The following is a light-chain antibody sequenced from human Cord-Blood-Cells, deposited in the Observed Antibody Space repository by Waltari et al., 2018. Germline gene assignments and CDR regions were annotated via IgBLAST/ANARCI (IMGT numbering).Light chain of an antibody. Sequence: DIQMTQPPSSLSASVGDRVTITCRASQSISSYLNWYQQKPGKAPKLLIYAASSLQSGVPSRFSGSGSGTDFTLTISSLQPEDFATYYGQQSYSTPMYTFGQGTKLEIK. CDR1: QSISSY. J-gene: IGKJ2*01. CDR2: AAS. CDR3: QQSYSTPMYT. V-gene: IGKV1-39*01.